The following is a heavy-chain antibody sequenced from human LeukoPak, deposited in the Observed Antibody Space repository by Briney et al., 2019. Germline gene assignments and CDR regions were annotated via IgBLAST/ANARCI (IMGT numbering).Heavy chain of an antibody. V-gene: IGHV1-18*01. CDR3: ARDGDFIAVATL. CDR1: GGTFSSYT. CDR2: ISAYNGNT. D-gene: IGHD6-19*01. Sequence: ASVKVSCKASGGTFSSYTISWVRQAPGQGLEWMGWISAYNGNTNYAQKLQGRVTMTTDTSTSTAYMELRSLRSDDTAVYYCARDGDFIAVATLWGQGTLVTVSS. J-gene: IGHJ4*02.